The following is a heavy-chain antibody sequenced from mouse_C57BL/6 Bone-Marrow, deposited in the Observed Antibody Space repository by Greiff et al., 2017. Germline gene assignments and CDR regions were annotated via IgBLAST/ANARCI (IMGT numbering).Heavy chain of an antibody. CDR3: SRAMGY. V-gene: IGHV1-15*01. CDR1: GYTFTDYE. J-gene: IGHJ4*01. Sequence: QVQLKQSGAELVRPGASVTLSCKASGYTFTDYEMHWVKQTPVHGLEWIGAIDPETGGTAYNQKFQGKAILTADKSSSTAYMALRSLTSEDSAVYYCSRAMGYWGQGTSVTVSS. CDR2: IDPETGGT.